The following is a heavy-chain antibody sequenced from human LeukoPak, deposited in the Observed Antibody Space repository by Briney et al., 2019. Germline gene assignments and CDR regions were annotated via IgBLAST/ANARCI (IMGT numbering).Heavy chain of an antibody. V-gene: IGHV4-59*01. CDR1: GVSISSYY. D-gene: IGHD6-19*01. Sequence: SATLSLTCTVSGVSISSYYWSWIRQPPGKGLEWIGYTYNSENTNYNPSLKSRVTISVDTSKNQFSLKLSSVTAADTAVYYCARVGRGWYAFDYWGQGTLVTVSS. CDR3: ARVGRGWYAFDY. J-gene: IGHJ4*02. CDR2: TYNSENT.